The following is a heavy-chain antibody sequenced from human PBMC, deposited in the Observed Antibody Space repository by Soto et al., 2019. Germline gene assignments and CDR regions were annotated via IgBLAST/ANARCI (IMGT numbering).Heavy chain of an antibody. CDR2: INAGNGNT. Sequence: QVQLVQSGAEVKKPGASVKVSCKASGYTFTSYAMHWVRQAPGQRLEWMGWINAGNGNTKCSQKFQGRVTITRDTSASTAYMELSSLRSEDTAVYYCARGYDILTGYYPFDYWGQGTLVTVSS. D-gene: IGHD3-9*01. CDR1: GYTFTSYA. V-gene: IGHV1-3*01. J-gene: IGHJ4*02. CDR3: ARGYDILTGYYPFDY.